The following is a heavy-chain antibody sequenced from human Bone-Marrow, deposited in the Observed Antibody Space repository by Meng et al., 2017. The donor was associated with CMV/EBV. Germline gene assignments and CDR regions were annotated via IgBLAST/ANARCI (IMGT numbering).Heavy chain of an antibody. CDR1: GYTFTSYE. CDR3: AGSPYSSSWYRPAARAFDI. Sequence: SVKVSCKPSGYTFTSYEINWVRQATGQGLEWMGWMNPNSGNTGYAQKFQGRVTMTRNTSICTAYMELSSLRSEDTAVYYCAGSPYSSSWYRPAARAFDIWGQGTMVTVSS. J-gene: IGHJ3*02. D-gene: IGHD6-13*01. V-gene: IGHV1-8*01. CDR2: MNPNSGNT.